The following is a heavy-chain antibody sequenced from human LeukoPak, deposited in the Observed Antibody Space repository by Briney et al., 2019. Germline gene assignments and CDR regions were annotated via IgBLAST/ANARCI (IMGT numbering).Heavy chain of an antibody. Sequence: GGSLRLSCAASGFTFSTYWMTWVRQAPGKGLEWVANIKEDGSEKYYGDSVKGRFTISRDTAKNALYLQMNSLRAEDTAVYYCAREAPNAHWSNYPDCWGQGTLVTVSS. V-gene: IGHV3-7*01. CDR1: GFTFSTYW. J-gene: IGHJ4*02. CDR2: IKEDGSEK. CDR3: AREAPNAHWSNYPDC. D-gene: IGHD3-10*01.